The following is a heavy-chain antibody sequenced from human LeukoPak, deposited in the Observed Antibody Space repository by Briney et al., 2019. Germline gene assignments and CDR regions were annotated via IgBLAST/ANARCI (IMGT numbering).Heavy chain of an antibody. Sequence: GGSLRPSCAASGFTLSNHWMIWVRQAPGKGLECVANIKQDGTEKYYLDSVKGRFTISRDNSKNTLYLQMNSLRAEDTAVYYCAKDRFGQPFDYWGQGTLVTVSS. CDR2: IKQDGTEK. D-gene: IGHD3-16*01. J-gene: IGHJ4*02. CDR1: GFTLSNHW. CDR3: AKDRFGQPFDY. V-gene: IGHV3-7*01.